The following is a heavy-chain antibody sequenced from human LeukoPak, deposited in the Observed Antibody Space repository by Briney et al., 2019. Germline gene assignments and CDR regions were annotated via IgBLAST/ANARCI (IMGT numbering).Heavy chain of an antibody. J-gene: IGHJ6*04. Sequence: SETLSLTCAVYGGSFSGYYWAWIRQPPGKGLEWLGEINHSGSAKYHPSLKNRLTISVEAPKNQVSLELSSVTAADTALYFCARGRWSANDPDSSNYLGGFYYLDVWGNGTTVIVSS. CDR3: ARGRWSANDPDSSNYLGGFYYLDV. V-gene: IGHV4-34*01. CDR2: INHSGSA. CDR1: GGSFSGYY. D-gene: IGHD3-22*01.